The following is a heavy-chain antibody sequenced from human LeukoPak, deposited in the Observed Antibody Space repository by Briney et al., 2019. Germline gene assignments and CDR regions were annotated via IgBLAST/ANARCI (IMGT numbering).Heavy chain of an antibody. J-gene: IGHJ4*02. D-gene: IGHD3-10*01. CDR1: GFTFSSYG. CDR3: AKDAYYSSGTYFDC. V-gene: IGHV3-30*02. CDR2: IRYDGSNK. Sequence: GGSLRLSCAASGFTFSSYGMHWVRQAPGKGLEWVAFIRYDGSNKYYADSVKGRFTISRDNSKNTVYLQMNSLRAEDTAVYYCAKDAYYSSGTYFDCWGQGTLVTVSS.